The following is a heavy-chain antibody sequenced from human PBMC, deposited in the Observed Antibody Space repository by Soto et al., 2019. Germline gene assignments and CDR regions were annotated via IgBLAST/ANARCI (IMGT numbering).Heavy chain of an antibody. D-gene: IGHD1-26*01. CDR2: INPKTAAT. V-gene: IGHV1-2*02. CDR3: ARIKWGLNYYNGMDV. Sequence: QVQLVQSGAEVKKSGASVKVSCKPSGYSFSDYFIQWVRQAPEQGLDGLAWINPKTAATNYAKKFQGRVSLTWDTSSTTAYMELTRLRPDDTAVYYCARIKWGLNYYNGMDVWGQGTTVIVSS. CDR1: GYSFSDYF. J-gene: IGHJ6*02.